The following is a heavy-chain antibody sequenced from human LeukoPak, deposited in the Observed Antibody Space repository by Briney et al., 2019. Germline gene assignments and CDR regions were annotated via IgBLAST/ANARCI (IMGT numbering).Heavy chain of an antibody. CDR3: ARSNQADDY. Sequence: GGSLRLSYAASGFTFSSHWMHWVRQVPGKGLVWVARINPGGSSITYADSVKGRFTISRDNAKNTLYLQMDSLRAEDTGVYYCARSNQADDYWGQGTLVTVSS. CDR1: GFTFSSHW. CDR2: INPGGSSI. J-gene: IGHJ4*02. D-gene: IGHD1-14*01. V-gene: IGHV3-74*01.